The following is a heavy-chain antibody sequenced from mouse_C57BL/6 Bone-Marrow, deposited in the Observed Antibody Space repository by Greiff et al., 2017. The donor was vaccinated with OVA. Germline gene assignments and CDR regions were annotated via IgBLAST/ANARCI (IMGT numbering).Heavy chain of an antibody. D-gene: IGHD1-1*01. CDR1: GFSLTSYG. Sequence: QVQLQQSGPGLVQPSQSLSITCTVSGFSLTSYGVHWVRQSPGKGLEWLGVIWSGGSTDYNAAFISRLSISKDNSKSQVFFKMNRLQADDTAIYYCARVYYGSSYAYFEVWGTGTTVTVAS. CDR2: IWSGGST. J-gene: IGHJ1*03. V-gene: IGHV2-2*01. CDR3: ARVYYGSSYAYFEV.